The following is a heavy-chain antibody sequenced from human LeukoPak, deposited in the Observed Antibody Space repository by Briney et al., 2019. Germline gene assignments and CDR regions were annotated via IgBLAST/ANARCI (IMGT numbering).Heavy chain of an antibody. Sequence: GGSLRLSCAASGFTFSSYAMSWVRQAPGKGLEWVSTISGSGGSIYYADSVKGRITISRDNSKNTMYLQMNSLRVEDTAVYYCAKGLTTVTTSLGGFEYWGQGNLVTVSS. CDR1: GFTFSSYA. CDR3: AKGLTTVTTSLGGFEY. V-gene: IGHV3-23*01. J-gene: IGHJ4*02. D-gene: IGHD4-17*01. CDR2: ISGSGGSI.